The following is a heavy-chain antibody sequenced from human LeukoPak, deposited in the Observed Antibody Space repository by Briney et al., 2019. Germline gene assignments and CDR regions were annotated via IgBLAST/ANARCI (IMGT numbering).Heavy chain of an antibody. V-gene: IGHV1-46*01. CDR1: GYTFTSYY. J-gene: IGHJ4*02. CDR2: INPSGGST. Sequence: ASVKVSCKASGYTFTSYYMHWVRQAPGQGLEWMGIINPSGGSTSYAQKFQGRVTMTRDTSTSTVYMELSSLRSEDTAVYYCARVGYYDSSGYYNAPIDYWGQGTLVTVSS. CDR3: ARVGYYDSSGYYNAPIDY. D-gene: IGHD3-22*01.